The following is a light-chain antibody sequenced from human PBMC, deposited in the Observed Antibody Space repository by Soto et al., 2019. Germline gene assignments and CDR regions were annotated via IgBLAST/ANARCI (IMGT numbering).Light chain of an antibody. J-gene: IGKJ4*02. Sequence: EIVLTQSPATLSLSPGERATLSCRASQSVTSYFAWYQQRPGQAPRLLFEDASNRASGIPARFTGSGSGTDVTLTISSLVSEDCAVYYCQQRSNLPLTFGGGTKVDIK. CDR1: QSVTSY. V-gene: IGKV3-11*01. CDR2: DAS. CDR3: QQRSNLPLT.